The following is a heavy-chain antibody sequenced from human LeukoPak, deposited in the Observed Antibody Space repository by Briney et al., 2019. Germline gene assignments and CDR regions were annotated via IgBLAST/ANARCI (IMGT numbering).Heavy chain of an antibody. CDR1: GFTFSSYG. J-gene: IGHJ5*02. V-gene: IGHV3-30*02. CDR3: AKVSRNYYGSGSYPYDWFDP. CDR2: IRYDGSNK. D-gene: IGHD3-10*01. Sequence: GGSLRLSCAASGFTFSSYGMHWVRQAPGKGLEWVAFIRYDGSNKYYADSVKGRFTISRDNSKNTLYLQMNSLRAEDTAVYYCAKVSRNYYGSGSYPYDWFDPWGQGTLVTVSS.